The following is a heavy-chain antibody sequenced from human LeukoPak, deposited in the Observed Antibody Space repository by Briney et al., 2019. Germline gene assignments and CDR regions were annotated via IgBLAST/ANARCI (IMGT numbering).Heavy chain of an antibody. V-gene: IGHV4-59*01. CDR3: ARVVSRITIFGVVTAPNYNAMAV. J-gene: IGHJ6*03. D-gene: IGHD3-3*01. CDR2: IHYSGST. Sequence: SETLSLTCTVSGGSISSYYWSWIRQPPGKGLEWIGYIHYSGSTNYNPSLKSRVTISVDTSKNQFSLKLSSVTAADTALYYCARVVSRITIFGVVTAPNYNAMAVWGKG. CDR1: GGSISSYY.